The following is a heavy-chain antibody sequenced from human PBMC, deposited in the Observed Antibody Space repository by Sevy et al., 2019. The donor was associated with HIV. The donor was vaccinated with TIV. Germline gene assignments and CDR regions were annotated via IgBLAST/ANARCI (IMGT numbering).Heavy chain of an antibody. D-gene: IGHD2-15*01. V-gene: IGHV1-2*02. J-gene: IGHJ5*02. CDR3: ARGAYQYCSGGSCYSGYWFDP. Sequence: ASVKVSCKASGYTFTGYYMHWVRQAPGQGLEWMGWINPNSGGTNYAQKFQGRVTMTRDTSISTAYMELSRLRSDDTAVDYCARGAYQYCSGGSCYSGYWFDPWGQGTLVTVSS. CDR1: GYTFTGYY. CDR2: INPNSGGT.